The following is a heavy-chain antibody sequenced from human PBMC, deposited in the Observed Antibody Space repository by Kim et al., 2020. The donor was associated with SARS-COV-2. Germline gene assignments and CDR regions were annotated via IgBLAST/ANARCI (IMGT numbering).Heavy chain of an antibody. D-gene: IGHD3-10*01. J-gene: IGHJ4*02. CDR2: IYYSGST. CDR1: GGSISSSSYY. V-gene: IGHV4-39*07. CDR3: ARDPLPYYYGSGSYYIFDY. Sequence: SETLSLTCTVSGGSISSSSYYWGWIRQPPGKGLEWIGSIYYSGSTYYNPSLKSRVTISVDTSKNQFSLKLSSVTAADTAVYYCARDPLPYYYGSGSYYIFDYWGQGTLVTVSS.